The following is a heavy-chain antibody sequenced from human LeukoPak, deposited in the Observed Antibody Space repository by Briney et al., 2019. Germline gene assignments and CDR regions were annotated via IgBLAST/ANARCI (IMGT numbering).Heavy chain of an antibody. Sequence: ASVKVSCKTSGYTFTGYYMHWVRQAPGQGLEWMGWINPNSGGTNYAQKFQGRVTMTRDTSISTAYMELSRLRSDDTAVYYWGRYVEAIVPYFDYWGQGTLVTVSS. D-gene: IGHD1-26*01. CDR2: INPNSGGT. CDR1: GYTFTGYY. J-gene: IGHJ4*02. CDR3: GRYVEAIVPYFDY. V-gene: IGHV1-2*02.